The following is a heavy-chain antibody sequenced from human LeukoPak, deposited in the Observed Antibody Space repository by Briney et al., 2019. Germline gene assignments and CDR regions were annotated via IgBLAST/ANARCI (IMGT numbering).Heavy chain of an antibody. V-gene: IGHV1-3*01. D-gene: IGHD4-17*01. CDR2: INAGNGNT. J-gene: IGHJ4*02. CDR3: ARDRSYGADPPDY. Sequence: GASVKVSCKASGYTFTSYAMHWVRQAPGQRLEWMGWINAGNGNTKYSQKFQGRVTITRDTSASTAYMELSSLRSEDTAVYYCARDRSYGADPPDYWGQGTLVTVSS. CDR1: GYTFTSYA.